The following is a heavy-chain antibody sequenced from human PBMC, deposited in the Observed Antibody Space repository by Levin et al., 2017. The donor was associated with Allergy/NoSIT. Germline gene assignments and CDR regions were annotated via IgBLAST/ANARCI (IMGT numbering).Heavy chain of an antibody. Sequence: GGSLRLSCEASGFTFKSHAMSWVRQAPGKGPEWVSVISNSGGTTYYADPVKGRFTISRDNSKNTVFLQMNSLRADDTAMYYCARVLGYSYGLSDYLGQGTLVTVSS. CDR3: ARVLGYSYGLSDY. CDR2: ISNSGGTT. CDR1: GFTFKSHA. D-gene: IGHD5-18*01. J-gene: IGHJ4*02. V-gene: IGHV3-23*01.